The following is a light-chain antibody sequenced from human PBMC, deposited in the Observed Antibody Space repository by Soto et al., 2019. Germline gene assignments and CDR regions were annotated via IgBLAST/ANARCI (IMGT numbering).Light chain of an antibody. CDR1: QSVSIS. CDR2: GAS. Sequence: EIVMTQSPATLSVSPGERVTLSCRASQSVSISLAWYQQKPGQAPRLLIYGASTRATGIPARFSGGGSGTEFTLTISSLQYEDFALYYCQQYNDWPPRWTFGQGTRVDTK. V-gene: IGKV3-15*01. J-gene: IGKJ1*01. CDR3: QQYNDWPPRWT.